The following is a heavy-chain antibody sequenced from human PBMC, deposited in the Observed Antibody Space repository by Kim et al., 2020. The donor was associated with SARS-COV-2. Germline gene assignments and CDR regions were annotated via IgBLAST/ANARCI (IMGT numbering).Heavy chain of an antibody. CDR3: ARSLYDSSGYYYVPFDS. J-gene: IGHJ4*02. Sequence: LQSRVPMSVDTSKNQFSLKLSSVTAADTAVYYCARSLYDSSGYYYVPFDSWGQGTLVTVSS. D-gene: IGHD3-22*01. V-gene: IGHV4-59*10.